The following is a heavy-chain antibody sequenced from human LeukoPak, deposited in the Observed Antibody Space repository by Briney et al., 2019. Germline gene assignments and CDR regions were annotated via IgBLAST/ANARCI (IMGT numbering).Heavy chain of an antibody. CDR2: ISSSRSHT. CDR3: ARDRTGEFDY. Sequence: GGSLILCCAAPGFTFSDYYMSWIRKTPGKGQEWVSYISSSRSHTNYAGSVKGRFTISRDNAKNSLSLQMNSLRAEDTAVYYCARDRTGEFDYWGQGTLVTVSS. CDR1: GFTFSDYY. J-gene: IGHJ4*02. V-gene: IGHV3-11*05. D-gene: IGHD1-1*01.